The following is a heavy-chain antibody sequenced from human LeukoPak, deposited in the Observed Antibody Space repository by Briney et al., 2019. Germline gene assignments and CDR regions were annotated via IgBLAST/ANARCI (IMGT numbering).Heavy chain of an antibody. CDR3: AGSPYCSGGSCYTGLPY. D-gene: IGHD2-15*01. CDR1: GGSISSSNW. Sequence: PSETLSLTCAVSGGSISSSNWWSWVRQPPGKGLEWIGEIYHSGSTNYNPSLKSRVTISVDTSKNQFSLKLSSVTAADTAVYYCAGSPYCSGGSCYTGLPYWGQGTLVTVSS. J-gene: IGHJ4*02. V-gene: IGHV4-4*02. CDR2: IYHSGST.